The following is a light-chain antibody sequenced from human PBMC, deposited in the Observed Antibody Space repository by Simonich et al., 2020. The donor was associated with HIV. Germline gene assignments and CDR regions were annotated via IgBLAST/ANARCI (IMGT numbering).Light chain of an antibody. CDR2: AAS. CDR3: QQYYSTPWT. CDR1: QAISSA. J-gene: IGKJ1*01. V-gene: IGKV1-NL1*01. Sequence: DIQMTQSPSSLSASVGDRVTITCRASQAISSALAWYQQKPGKAPKLLLYAASRLESGVPSRFSGSGSGTDYTLTISSLQPEDFATYYCQQYYSTPWTFGQGTKVEIK.